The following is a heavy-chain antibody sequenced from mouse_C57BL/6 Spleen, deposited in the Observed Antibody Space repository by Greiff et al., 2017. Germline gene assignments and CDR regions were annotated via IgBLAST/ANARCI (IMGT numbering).Heavy chain of an antibody. CDR1: GYAFSSSW. CDR3: ARSPTGGFDY. CDR2: LYPGDGDT. J-gene: IGHJ2*01. Sequence: VQLQQSGPELVKPGASVKISCTASGYAFSSSWMNWVKQRPGKGLEWIGRLYPGDGDTNYNGKFKGKATLTADKSSSTAYMQLSSLTSEDSAVYFCARSPTGGFDYWGQGTTLTVSS. V-gene: IGHV1-82*01. D-gene: IGHD4-1*02.